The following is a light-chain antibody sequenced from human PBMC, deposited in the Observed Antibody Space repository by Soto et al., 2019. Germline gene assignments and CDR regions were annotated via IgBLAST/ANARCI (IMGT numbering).Light chain of an antibody. CDR2: DAS. CDR3: QQYYSYPPT. J-gene: IGKJ2*01. CDR1: QDVATS. V-gene: IGKV1D-16*01. Sequence: DLQMTQSPSSLSASVGDRVSITCRASQDVATSLAWYQQKPETAPKSLISDASRLQSVVPSRFSGSGSGTEFILTISSLRPEDFATYYCQQYYSYPPTFGQGTKLEIK.